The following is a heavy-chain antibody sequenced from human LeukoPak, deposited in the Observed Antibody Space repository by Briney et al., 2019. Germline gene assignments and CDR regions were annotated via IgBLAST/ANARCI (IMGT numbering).Heavy chain of an antibody. D-gene: IGHD1-26*01. CDR2: INHSGST. CDR1: GGSFSGYY. V-gene: IGHV4-34*01. Sequence: SETLSLTCAVYGGSFSGYYWSWIRQPPGKGLEWIGEINHSGSTNYNPSLKSRVTISVDTSKNQFSLKLSSVTAADTAVYYCARGRAKGLIDYWGQGALVTVSS. CDR3: ARGRAKGLIDY. J-gene: IGHJ4*02.